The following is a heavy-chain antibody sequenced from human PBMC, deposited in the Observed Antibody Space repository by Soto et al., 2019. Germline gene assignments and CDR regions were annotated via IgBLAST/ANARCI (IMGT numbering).Heavy chain of an antibody. D-gene: IGHD2-8*01. CDR2: INPNSGGT. J-gene: IGHJ4*02. Sequence: VASVKVSCKASGYTFTGYYMHWVRQAPGQGLEWMGWINPNSGGTNYAQKFQGWVTMTRDTSISTAYMELSRLRSDDTAVYYCARGLIVLMVYGNKPPVGLDYWGQGTLVTVSS. CDR1: GYTFTGYY. V-gene: IGHV1-2*04. CDR3: ARGLIVLMVYGNKPPVGLDY.